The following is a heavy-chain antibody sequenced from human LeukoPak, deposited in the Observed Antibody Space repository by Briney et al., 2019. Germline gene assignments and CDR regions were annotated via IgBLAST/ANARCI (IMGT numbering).Heavy chain of an antibody. V-gene: IGHV3-9*01. CDR2: ISWNSGSL. CDR3: AKGGYDLDYYFDY. CDR1: GFTFNDYA. Sequence: SGGSLRLSCAASGFTFNDYAMHWVRQAPGKGLEWVSGISWNSGSLGYADSVKGRFTISRDYAKNSLYLQMNSLRAEDTALYYCAKGGYDLDYYFDYWGQGILVTVSS. J-gene: IGHJ4*02. D-gene: IGHD2-2*01.